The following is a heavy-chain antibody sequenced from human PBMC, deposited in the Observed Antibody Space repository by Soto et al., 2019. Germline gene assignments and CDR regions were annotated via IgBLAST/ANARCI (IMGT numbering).Heavy chain of an antibody. CDR3: AVAMVREILIFESSGMHV. J-gene: IGHJ6*02. CDR1: GGSFNNYA. Sequence: QVHLVQSGAEVKKPGSSVKVSCKTSGGSFNNYAVSWVRQAPGQGLEWMGGIIPNFDTPNYAQKFQDRVTIIADESTSTVYMELRGLRSNGTAVYYCAVAMVREILIFESSGMHVWGQGTTVIVSS. D-gene: IGHD3-10*01. CDR2: IIPNFDTP. V-gene: IGHV1-69*01.